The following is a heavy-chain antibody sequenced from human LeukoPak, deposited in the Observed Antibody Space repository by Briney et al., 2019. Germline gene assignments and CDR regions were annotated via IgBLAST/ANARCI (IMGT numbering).Heavy chain of an antibody. V-gene: IGHV3-74*01. J-gene: IGHJ5*01. CDR2: LNSDGTDT. CDR1: GFTFSNHW. D-gene: IGHD1-26*01. Sequence: GGSLRLSCAASGFTFSNHWMHWVRQVPGKGLVWVSHLNSDGTDTYYADSVQGRFTISRDNAKTTIYLQMNSLRAEDTAVYYCARSLGASPSVADSWGQGTLVTVSS. CDR3: ARSLGASPSVADS.